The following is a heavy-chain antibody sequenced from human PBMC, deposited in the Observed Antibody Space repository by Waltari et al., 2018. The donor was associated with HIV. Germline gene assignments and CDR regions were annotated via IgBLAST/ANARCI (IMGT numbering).Heavy chain of an antibody. V-gene: IGHV4-31*03. J-gene: IGHJ5*02. CDR2: IYSTGIT. D-gene: IGHD6-19*01. CDR3: AKTLTKQWGGGAA. Sequence: QVQLQESGPRLVKPSQTLSLTCTFSGGSISSPGYYWSWVRQRPGKGLEWMGYIYSTGITSYSSSLKCRVAISLDRSNNQFALELRSGTAADTAMYYCAKTLTKQWGGGAAWGQGTLVTVSS. CDR1: GGSISSPGYY.